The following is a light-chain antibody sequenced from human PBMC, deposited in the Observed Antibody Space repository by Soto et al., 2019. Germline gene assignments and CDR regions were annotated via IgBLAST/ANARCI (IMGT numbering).Light chain of an antibody. CDR3: QKCKVAPFT. V-gene: IGKV1-27*01. CDR2: AAS. CDR1: QDIGNF. J-gene: IGKJ4*01. Sequence: DIQMTQSPSSLSAFVGDRVTITCRASQDIGNFLAWYQQKPGKVPKLLIYAASTLQSGVPSRFSGSGSGTDFSLTISSLQPEDVATYYCQKCKVAPFTFGVRTKVEIK.